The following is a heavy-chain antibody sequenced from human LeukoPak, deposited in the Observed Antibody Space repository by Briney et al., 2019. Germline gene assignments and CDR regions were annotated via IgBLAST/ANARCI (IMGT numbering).Heavy chain of an antibody. Sequence: ASVKVSRKTSGYSENFYGITWVRQVAGQGLEWMGWISAQHGQTEYAPNSQGRVTITTDTSTSTAYMELRSLRSDDTAVYYCARAGWYELPRYAFDIWGQGTMVTVSS. CDR3: ARAGWYELPRYAFDI. CDR2: ISAQHGQT. J-gene: IGHJ3*02. D-gene: IGHD6-19*01. V-gene: IGHV1-18*01. CDR1: GYSENFYG.